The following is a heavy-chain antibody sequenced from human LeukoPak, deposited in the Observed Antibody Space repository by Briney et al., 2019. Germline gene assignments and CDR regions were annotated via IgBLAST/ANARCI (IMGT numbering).Heavy chain of an antibody. D-gene: IGHD3-9*01. CDR1: GDSISSSSYY. J-gene: IGHJ4*02. CDR3: ARSSRYFDWLEPYYFDY. CDR2: IYSSGRT. Sequence: PSETLSLTCTVSGDSISSSSYYWSWIRQPAGKGLEWIGRIYSSGRTNYNPSLESRVTISLDTSKNQFSLKLTSVTAADTAVYYCARSSRYFDWLEPYYFDYWGQGTLVTVSS. V-gene: IGHV4-61*02.